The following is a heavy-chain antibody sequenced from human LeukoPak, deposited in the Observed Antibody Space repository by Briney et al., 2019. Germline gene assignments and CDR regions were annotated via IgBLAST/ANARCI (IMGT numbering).Heavy chain of an antibody. V-gene: IGHV4-31*03. Sequence: SETLSLTCTVSGGSISSGGYYWSWIRQHPGKGLEWIGCIYYSGSTYYNPSLKSRVTISVDTSKNQFSLKLSSVTAADTAVYYCARRAAAGRPLNFDYWGQGTLVTVSS. CDR2: IYYSGST. J-gene: IGHJ4*02. CDR1: GGSISSGGYY. CDR3: ARRAAAGRPLNFDY. D-gene: IGHD6-13*01.